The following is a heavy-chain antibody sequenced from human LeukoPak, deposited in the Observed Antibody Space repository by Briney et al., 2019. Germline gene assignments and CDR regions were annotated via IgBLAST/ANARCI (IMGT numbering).Heavy chain of an antibody. V-gene: IGHV4-39*07. Sequence: SETLSLTCTVSGGSISSSSYYWGWIRQPPGKGLEWIGSIYYSGSTYYNPSLKSRVTISVDTSKNQFSLKLSPVTAADTAVYYCARVRGRAYFDYWGQGTLVTVSS. D-gene: IGHD3-16*01. J-gene: IGHJ4*02. CDR3: ARVRGRAYFDY. CDR2: IYYSGST. CDR1: GGSISSSSYY.